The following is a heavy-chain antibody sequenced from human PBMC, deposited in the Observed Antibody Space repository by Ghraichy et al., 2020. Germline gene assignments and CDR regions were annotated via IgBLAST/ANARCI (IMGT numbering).Heavy chain of an antibody. V-gene: IGHV3-30*18. J-gene: IGHJ6*02. D-gene: IGHD5-12*01. Sequence: LSLTCAASGFTFSSYGMHWVRQAPGKGLEWVAVISYDGSNKYYADSVKGRFTISRDNSKNTLYLQMNSLRAEDTAVYYCAKVVTGGYDLYYYYGMDVWGQGTTVTVSS. CDR1: GFTFSSYG. CDR2: ISYDGSNK. CDR3: AKVVTGGYDLYYYYGMDV.